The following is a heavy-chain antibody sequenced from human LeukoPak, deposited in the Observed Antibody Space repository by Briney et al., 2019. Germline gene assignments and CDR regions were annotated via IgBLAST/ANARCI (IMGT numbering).Heavy chain of an antibody. V-gene: IGHV4-39*01. Sequence: PSETLSLTCTVSGDSINSRIYYWAWIRQPPGKGLEWIGSVYYVGSTYHNPSLKSRVTISVDTSKNQFSLRLSSLTAADTAVYYCVRMRALVPYYYMDVWGKGTTVTISS. J-gene: IGHJ6*03. CDR2: VYYVGST. CDR3: VRMRALVPYYYMDV. D-gene: IGHD6-13*01. CDR1: GDSINSRIYY.